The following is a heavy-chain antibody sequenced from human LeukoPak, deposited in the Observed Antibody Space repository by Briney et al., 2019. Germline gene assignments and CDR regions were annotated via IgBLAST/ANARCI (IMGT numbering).Heavy chain of an antibody. V-gene: IGHV3-23*01. CDR2: ISGSGDNT. CDR3: AKGSYYDSSGSFYFDY. J-gene: IGHJ4*02. D-gene: IGHD3-22*01. CDR1: GFTFSSYA. Sequence: GVSLRLSCAASGFTFSSYAMSWVRQAPGKGLEWVSGISGSGDNTYYADSVKGRFTISRDNSKNTLYVQVNSLGTEDTAAYYCAKGSYYDSSGSFYFDYWGQGTLVTVSS.